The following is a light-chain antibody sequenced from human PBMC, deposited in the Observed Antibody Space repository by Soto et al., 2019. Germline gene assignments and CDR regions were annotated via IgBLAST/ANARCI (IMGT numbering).Light chain of an antibody. J-gene: IGKJ2*01. CDR3: QKYNSAPYT. Sequence: DIQMTQSPSSLSASVGDRVTITCRASQGISNHLAWYQQKPGRVPTLLIYGASTLLSGVTSRFSGNGSGTDFTLTISSMQPEDVATYYCQKYNSAPYTFGQGTKLEI. CDR2: GAS. CDR1: QGISNH. V-gene: IGKV1-27*01.